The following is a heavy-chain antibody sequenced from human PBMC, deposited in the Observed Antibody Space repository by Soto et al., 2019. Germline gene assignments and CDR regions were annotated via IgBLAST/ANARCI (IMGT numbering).Heavy chain of an antibody. CDR2: VYWTGRT. V-gene: IGHV4-39*01. D-gene: IGHD2-8*01. CDR3: ARSHYTYGLLIDY. Sequence: SETLSLTGSVSGDCITTNGYYWGWIRRPPVKGLHWIGNVYWTGRTFSHPSLTSRVFISVDTSKNEFSLRLTSVTAADTAVYYCARSHYTYGLLIDYWGPGTLVTVSS. CDR1: GDCITTNGYY. J-gene: IGHJ4*02.